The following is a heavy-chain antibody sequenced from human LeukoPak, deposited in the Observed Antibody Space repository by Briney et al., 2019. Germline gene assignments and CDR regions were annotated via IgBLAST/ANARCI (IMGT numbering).Heavy chain of an antibody. J-gene: IGHJ4*02. CDR3: ARDLGVLRYFDWLFYFDY. Sequence: PGGSLRLSCAASGFTFSSYAMHWVRQAPGKGLEWVAVISYDGSNKYYADSVKGRFTISRENSKNTLYLQMNSLRAEDTAVYYCARDLGVLRYFDWLFYFDYSGQGTLVTVSS. CDR1: GFTFSSYA. CDR2: ISYDGSNK. V-gene: IGHV3-30*04. D-gene: IGHD3-9*01.